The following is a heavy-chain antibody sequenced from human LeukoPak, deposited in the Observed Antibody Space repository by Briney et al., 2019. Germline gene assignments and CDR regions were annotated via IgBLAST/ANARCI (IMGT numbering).Heavy chain of an antibody. Sequence: ASVKVSCKASGYTFTNYGSSWVRQAAGQGLEWIGWISTYSGNTNYAQTLQGRVTMTTDTSTSKAYMELRSLRSDDTAVYYCARDLYSSSWLEDYWGPGTLVTVSS. J-gene: IGHJ4*02. CDR3: ARDLYSSSWLEDY. D-gene: IGHD6-13*01. CDR2: ISTYSGNT. CDR1: GYTFTNYG. V-gene: IGHV1-18*01.